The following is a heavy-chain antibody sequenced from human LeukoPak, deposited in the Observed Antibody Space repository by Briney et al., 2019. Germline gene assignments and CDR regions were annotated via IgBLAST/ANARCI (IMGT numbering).Heavy chain of an antibody. CDR3: ATLAAGLDY. D-gene: IGHD6-13*01. J-gene: IGHJ4*02. CDR2: ISSSSSTI. Sequence: GGSLRLSCAASGFTFSSYSMNWVRQAPGKGLEWVSYISSSSSTIYYADSVKGRFTISRDNAKNSLYLQMNSLRAEDTAVYYCATLAAGLDYWGQGTLVTVSS. V-gene: IGHV3-48*04. CDR1: GFTFSSYS.